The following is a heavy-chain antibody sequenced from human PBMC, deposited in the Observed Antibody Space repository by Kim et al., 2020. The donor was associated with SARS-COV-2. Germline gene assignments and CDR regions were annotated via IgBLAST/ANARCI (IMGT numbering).Heavy chain of an antibody. CDR1: GFTFSSYA. Sequence: GGSLRLSCAASGFTFSSYAMSWVHQAPGKGLEWVSAISGSGGSTYYADSVKGRFTISRDNSKNTLYLQMNSLRAEDTAVYYCAKDHLVGGSSWYSVDEWGWFDPWGQGTLVTVSS. D-gene: IGHD6-13*01. CDR2: ISGSGGST. J-gene: IGHJ5*02. CDR3: AKDHLVGGSSWYSVDEWGWFDP. V-gene: IGHV3-23*01.